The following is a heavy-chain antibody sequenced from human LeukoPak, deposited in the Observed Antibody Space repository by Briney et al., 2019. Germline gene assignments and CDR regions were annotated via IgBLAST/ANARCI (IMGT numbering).Heavy chain of an antibody. CDR2: IYISGST. CDR1: GGSFSSGLYY. D-gene: IGHD1-26*01. Sequence: PSETLSLTCTVSGGSFSSGLYYWTWIRQPAGKGLEWIGRIYISGSTNYNPSLKSRVTISRDTSKNEFSLKLSSVTAADTAVYHCASLRERSYYARGFDYWGRGTLVTVSS. J-gene: IGHJ4*02. V-gene: IGHV4-61*02. CDR3: ASLRERSYYARGFDY.